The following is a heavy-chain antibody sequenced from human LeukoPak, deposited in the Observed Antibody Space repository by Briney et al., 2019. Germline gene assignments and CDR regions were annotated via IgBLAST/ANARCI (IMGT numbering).Heavy chain of an antibody. CDR2: MNPNSGNT. CDR1: GYAFTSYD. CDR3: ARADDSTDAFDI. V-gene: IGHV1-8*01. D-gene: IGHD3-22*01. J-gene: IGHJ3*02. Sequence: ASVKVSCKASGYAFTSYDINRVRQATGQGLEWMGWMNPNSGNTGYAQKFQGRVTMTRNTSISTAYMELSSLRSEDTAVYYCARADDSTDAFDIWGQETMVTVSS.